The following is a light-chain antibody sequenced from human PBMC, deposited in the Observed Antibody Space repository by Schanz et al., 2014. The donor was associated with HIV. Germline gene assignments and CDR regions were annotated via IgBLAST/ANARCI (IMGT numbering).Light chain of an antibody. J-gene: IGKJ1*01. Sequence: DIQLTQSPSTLSASVGDRVTITCRASQNIDDWLAWYQQKPGKAPNLLIYQASTLKTGVPSRFSGSGSGTEFALTISSLQPDDFATYYCQQYDSVSWTFGQGTTVEAK. CDR2: QAS. CDR1: QNIDDW. CDR3: QQYDSVSWT. V-gene: IGKV1-5*03.